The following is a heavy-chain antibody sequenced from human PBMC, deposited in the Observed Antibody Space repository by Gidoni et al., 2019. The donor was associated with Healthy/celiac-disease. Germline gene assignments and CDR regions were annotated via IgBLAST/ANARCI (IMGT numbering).Heavy chain of an antibody. CDR1: GGSCSSYA. Sequence: QVQLVRSGAEGKKPGASVTASCKASGGSCSSYAISWVRQAPGQGFVWMGGSSPIFVTANYAQKCQGRVTITADESTSPAYMELSSRGSKATAVYYCGRDGEMAAPSDIWGQGTMVTVSP. V-gene: IGHV1-69*01. J-gene: IGHJ3*02. D-gene: IGHD2-15*01. CDR2: SSPIFVTA. CDR3: GRDGEMAAPSDI.